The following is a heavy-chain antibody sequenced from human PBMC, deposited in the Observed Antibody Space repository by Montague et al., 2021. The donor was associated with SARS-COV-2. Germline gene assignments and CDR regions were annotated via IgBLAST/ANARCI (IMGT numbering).Heavy chain of an antibody. D-gene: IGHD6-19*01. V-gene: IGHV2-5*02. CDR3: AHRQSSGWWGDCFAPGGRVPLIPFSAPSTRVPPVSPLPPSTNVPSGGTAAVGWVYGGCSPKPLLGLGD. CDR1: GFSLSTSGVG. CDR2: IYWDDDK. J-gene: IGHJ1*01. Sequence: PALVKPTQTLTLTCTFSGFSLSTSGVGVGWIRQPPGKALEWLALIYWDDDKRYSPSLKSRLTITKDTSKNQVVLTMTNMDPVDTATYYCAHRQSSGWWGDCFAPGGRVPLIPFSAPSTRVPPVSPLPPSTNVPSGGTAAVGWVYGGCSPKPLLGLGDWG.